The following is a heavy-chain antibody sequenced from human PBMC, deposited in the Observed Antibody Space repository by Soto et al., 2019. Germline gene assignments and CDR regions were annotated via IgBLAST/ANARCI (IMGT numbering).Heavy chain of an antibody. CDR1: GGTFRTYT. D-gene: IGHD7-27*01. CDR2: ITLVFGTA. CDR3: AREGGAPGAFDH. Sequence: QVQLVQSGAEVKKPGSSVKVSCKASGGTFRTYTISWVRQAPGQGLEWMGWITLVFGTADYAQKFQGRVTITADESTSTAYMELSRLRSEDTAVYYCAREGGAPGAFDHWGQGTLVTVSS. V-gene: IGHV1-69*01. J-gene: IGHJ4*02.